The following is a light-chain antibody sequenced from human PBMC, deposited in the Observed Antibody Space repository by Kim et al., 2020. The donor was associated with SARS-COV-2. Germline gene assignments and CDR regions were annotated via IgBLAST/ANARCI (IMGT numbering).Light chain of an antibody. J-gene: IGLJ3*02. Sequence: HSLLTQPPPLSGTPGQIVTISCSGSSSNIGRNYVYWYQQLPGTAPKLLIYRNNQRPSGVPDRFSGSKSGTSASLAISGLRSEDEADYYCATWDDSLSAWVFGGGTQLTVL. CDR2: RNN. CDR3: ATWDDSLSAWV. V-gene: IGLV1-47*01. CDR1: SSNIGRNY.